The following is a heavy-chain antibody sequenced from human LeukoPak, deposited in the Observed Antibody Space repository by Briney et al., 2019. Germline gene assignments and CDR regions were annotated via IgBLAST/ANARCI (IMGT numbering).Heavy chain of an antibody. CDR2: INTDGSST. J-gene: IGHJ4*02. Sequence: GGSLRLSCVASGFTFSNNWMDWVRQAPGKGLVWVSRINTDGSSTTYADSVKGRFTISRDNAKNTLYLQMNSLRAEDTAVYYCYTSAGYWGQGTLVTVSS. D-gene: IGHD1-14*01. CDR1: GFTFSNNW. V-gene: IGHV3-74*01. CDR3: YTSAGY.